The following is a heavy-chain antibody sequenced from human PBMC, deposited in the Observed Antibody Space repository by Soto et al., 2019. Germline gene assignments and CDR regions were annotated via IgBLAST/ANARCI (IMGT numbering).Heavy chain of an antibody. J-gene: IGHJ6*02. Sequence: GASVKVSCKASGYTFTSYDINWVRQATGQGLEWMGWMNPNSGNTGYAQKFQGRVTMTRNTSISTAYMELSSLRSEDTAVYYCARTYSSSWYRGDYYGMDVWGQGTTVTVSS. V-gene: IGHV1-8*01. CDR2: MNPNSGNT. CDR3: ARTYSSSWYRGDYYGMDV. D-gene: IGHD6-13*01. CDR1: GYTFTSYD.